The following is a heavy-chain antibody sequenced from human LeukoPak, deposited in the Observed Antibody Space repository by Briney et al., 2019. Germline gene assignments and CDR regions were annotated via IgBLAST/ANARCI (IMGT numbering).Heavy chain of an antibody. J-gene: IGHJ6*03. CDR1: GYSFTSYW. V-gene: IGHV5-51*01. Sequence: KVGESLKISCKGSGYSFTSYWIGWVRQMPGKGLEWMGIIYPGDSDTRYSPSFQGQVTISADKSISTAYLQWSSLKASDTAMYYCARRGIGSSWNYYMDVWGKGTTVTVSS. D-gene: IGHD6-13*01. CDR3: ARRGIGSSWNYYMDV. CDR2: IYPGDSDT.